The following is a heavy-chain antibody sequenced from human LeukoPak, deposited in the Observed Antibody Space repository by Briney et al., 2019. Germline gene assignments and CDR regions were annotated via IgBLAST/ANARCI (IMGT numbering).Heavy chain of an antibody. CDR1: GGSISSSSYY. D-gene: IGHD3-3*01. CDR2: IYYSGST. V-gene: IGHV4-39*01. Sequence: PSETLSLTCTVSGGSISSSSYYWGWIHQPPGKGLEWIGSIYYSGSTYYNPSLKSRVTISVDTSKNQFSLKLSSVTAADTAVYYCARHVLEWSHPYWFDPWGQGTLVTVSS. CDR3: ARHVLEWSHPYWFDP. J-gene: IGHJ5*02.